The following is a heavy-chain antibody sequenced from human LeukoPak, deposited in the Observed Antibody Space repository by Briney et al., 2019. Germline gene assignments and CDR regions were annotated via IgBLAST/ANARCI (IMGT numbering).Heavy chain of an antibody. V-gene: IGHV4-59*01. CDR1: GGSISSYS. Sequence: SETLSLTCTVSGGSISSYSRSWIRQPPGKGLEWIGYIYFTGGTTYNPPPMSRASTTSHATTNKSPFKHSSMAAAATTAYYCAGFGHEYSSLGLEDFWGQGPLVRVSS. J-gene: IGHJ4*02. CDR2: IYFTGGT. D-gene: IGHD6-6*01. CDR3: AGFGHEYSSLGLEDF.